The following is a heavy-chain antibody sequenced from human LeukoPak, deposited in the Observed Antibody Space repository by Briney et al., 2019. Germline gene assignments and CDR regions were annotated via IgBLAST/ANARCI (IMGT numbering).Heavy chain of an antibody. CDR1: GFTFSSSW. J-gene: IGHJ4*02. V-gene: IGHV3-74*01. D-gene: IGHD2-2*01. Sequence: GGSLRLSCAASGFTFSSSWMHWVRQAPGKGLVWVSRINSDGSTTNYADSVKGRFIISRDNAKNTLYLQMNSLRAEDTTVYYCTRPESSSSLACDHWGQGTLVTVSS. CDR2: INSDGSTT. CDR3: TRPESSSSLACDH.